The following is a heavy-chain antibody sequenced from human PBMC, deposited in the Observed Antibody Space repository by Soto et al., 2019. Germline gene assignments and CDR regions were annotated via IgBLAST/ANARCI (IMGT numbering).Heavy chain of an antibody. CDR1: GYTFTSYG. V-gene: IGHV1-18*01. J-gene: IGHJ4*02. Sequence: ASVKVSCKASGYTFTSYGISWVRQAPGQGLEWMGWISAYNGNTNYAQKLQGRVTMTTDTSTSTAYMELRSLRSDDTAVYYCARDWIRITIFGVVSYYFDYWGQGTLVTVSS. CDR3: ARDWIRITIFGVVSYYFDY. D-gene: IGHD3-3*01. CDR2: ISAYNGNT.